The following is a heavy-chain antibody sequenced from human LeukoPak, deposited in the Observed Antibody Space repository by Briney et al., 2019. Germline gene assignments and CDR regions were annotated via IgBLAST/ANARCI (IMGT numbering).Heavy chain of an antibody. D-gene: IGHD2-15*01. CDR2: ISYHGRDQ. CDR3: LRQDFRGRRCNLNF. Sequence: PGRSPRLSCAASRFIFSNYAMHWVHQAPGKGLDWVAVISYHGRDQFYADSVKGRFTISRDSSKDTLYLQMNSLRTEDTAVYYCLRQDFRGRRCNLNFSGQGTLVTGSS. CDR1: RFIFSNYA. J-gene: IGHJ4*02. V-gene: IGHV3-30*04.